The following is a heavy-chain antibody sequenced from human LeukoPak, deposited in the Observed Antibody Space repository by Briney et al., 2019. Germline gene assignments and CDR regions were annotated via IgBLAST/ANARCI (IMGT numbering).Heavy chain of an antibody. CDR2: INHSGSN. J-gene: IGHJ5*02. Sequence: SETLSLTCAVYGWTFSGYYWTWIRQPPGKGLEWIGEINHSGSNNYNPSLKSRVTISVDTSKNQFSPKLSSVTAADTAVYYCARGPPLRGTMVRGARPLRWFDPWGQGTLVTVSS. D-gene: IGHD3-10*01. CDR1: GWTFSGYY. V-gene: IGHV4-34*01. CDR3: ARGPPLRGTMVRGARPLRWFDP.